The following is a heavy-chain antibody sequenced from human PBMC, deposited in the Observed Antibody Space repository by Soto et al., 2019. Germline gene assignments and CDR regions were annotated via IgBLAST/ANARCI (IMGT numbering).Heavy chain of an antibody. Sequence: GGSLRLSCAASGFTFSNAWMSWVRQAPGKGLEWVGRIKSKTDGGTTDYAAPVKGRFTISRDDSKNTLYLQMNSLKTEDTAVYYCTATMDSGSYYYYYYGMDVWGQGTTVTVSS. D-gene: IGHD1-26*01. CDR3: TATMDSGSYYYYYYGMDV. J-gene: IGHJ6*02. CDR2: IKSKTDGGTT. V-gene: IGHV3-15*01. CDR1: GFTFSNAW.